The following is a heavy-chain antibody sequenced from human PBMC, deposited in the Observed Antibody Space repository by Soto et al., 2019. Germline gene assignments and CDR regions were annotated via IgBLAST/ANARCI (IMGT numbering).Heavy chain of an antibody. D-gene: IGHD1-26*01. CDR3: ARVSGSYYYGMDV. Sequence: QVQLQESGPGLVKPSGTLSLTCAVSGGSIRSSNWWSWVRQPPGKGLEWIGEIYHSGSTNYNPSLKSQVTISVDKSKNQFSLKLSSVSAADTAVYYCARVSGSYYYGMDVWGQGTTVTVSS. CDR2: IYHSGST. CDR1: GGSIRSSNW. V-gene: IGHV4-4*02. J-gene: IGHJ6*02.